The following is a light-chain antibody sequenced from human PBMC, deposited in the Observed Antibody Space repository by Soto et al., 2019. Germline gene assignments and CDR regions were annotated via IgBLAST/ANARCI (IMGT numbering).Light chain of an antibody. V-gene: IGKV3-15*01. Sequence: DIVLTQYPGTLYLSPGAIATLSCRASQSVSNNYLAWYQQKPGQAPRLLIYGASTRATGVPARFSGSRSGTEFTLTIDSLQSEDFAVYYCQRDNNWPLAFGGGTKVDIK. CDR2: GAS. CDR1: QSVSNN. CDR3: QRDNNWPLA. J-gene: IGKJ4*01.